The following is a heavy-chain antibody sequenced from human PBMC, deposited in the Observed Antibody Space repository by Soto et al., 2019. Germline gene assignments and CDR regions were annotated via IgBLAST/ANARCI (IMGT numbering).Heavy chain of an antibody. D-gene: IGHD4-17*01. V-gene: IGHV1-8*01. Sequence: QVQVVQSGAEVKKPGASVRVSCKTSGYTFTSYDLNWVRQAPGQGLEWMGWMSPDSGNAGYAQQLQGRLTMTSNTSISTAYMELSSLRSEDTAVYYCAVTTGYWGRGTMVTVSS. J-gene: IGHJ4*02. CDR1: GYTFTSYD. CDR2: MSPDSGNA. CDR3: AVTTGY.